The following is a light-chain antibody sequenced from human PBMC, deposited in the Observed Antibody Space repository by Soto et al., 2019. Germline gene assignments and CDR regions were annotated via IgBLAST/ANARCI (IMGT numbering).Light chain of an antibody. CDR1: QGISSY. J-gene: IGKJ1*01. CDR2: AAS. V-gene: IGKV1-9*01. CDR3: QQLNSYPWT. Sequence: IQLTQSTSSLSASVGDRVTITCRASQGISSYLAWYQQKPGKAPKLLIYAASTLQSGVPSRFSGSGSGTDFTLTISSLQPEDFATYYCQQLNSYPWTFAQGTKV.